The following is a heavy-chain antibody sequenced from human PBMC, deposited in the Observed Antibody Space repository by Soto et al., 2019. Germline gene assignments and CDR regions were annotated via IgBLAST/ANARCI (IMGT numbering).Heavy chain of an antibody. V-gene: IGHV3-30*18. Sequence: LRLSCAASGFTFSSYGMFWVRQAPGRGLEWVAFISYDGSNKCSDSVKGRFTISRDNSKNTLYLQMNSLRTEDTAVYYCAKGSYSGRYSDFDYWGQGTLVTVSS. CDR1: GFTFSSYG. CDR3: AKGSYSGRYSDFDY. J-gene: IGHJ4*02. D-gene: IGHD1-26*01. CDR2: ISYDGSNK.